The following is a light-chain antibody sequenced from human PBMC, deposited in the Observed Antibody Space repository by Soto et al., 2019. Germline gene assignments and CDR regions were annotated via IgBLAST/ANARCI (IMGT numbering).Light chain of an antibody. CDR2: GAS. CDR1: QSVSSF. J-gene: IGKJ1*01. V-gene: IGKV3-15*01. CDR3: QQYSNWPSWT. Sequence: EKVMTQSPATLSMSPGERATLSCRASQSVSSFLAWYQQKPGQAPRLLIYGASTRATGIPARFGGSGSGTEFTLTISSLQSEDFAVYYCQQYSNWPSWTFGQGTKVEVK.